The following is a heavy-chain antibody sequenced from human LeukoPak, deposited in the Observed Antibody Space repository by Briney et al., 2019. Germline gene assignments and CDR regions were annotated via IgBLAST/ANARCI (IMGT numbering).Heavy chain of an antibody. D-gene: IGHD3-9*01. CDR1: RVTFSSYE. CDR3: AGDRNYDILTGPYYSFGMGV. CDR2: ISSSGSTI. Sequence: GGSLRLSCAASRVTFSSYEMNWVRQAPGKGLEWVSYISSSGSTIYYADSVKGRFTISRDNAKNSLYLQMNSLRAEDTAVYYCAGDRNYDILTGPYYSFGMGVWGQGTTVTVSS. V-gene: IGHV3-48*03. J-gene: IGHJ6*02.